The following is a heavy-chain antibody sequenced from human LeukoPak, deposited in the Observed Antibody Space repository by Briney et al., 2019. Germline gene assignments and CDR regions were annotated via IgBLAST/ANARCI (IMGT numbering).Heavy chain of an antibody. CDR1: GYTFTSYD. Sequence: ASVKVSCKASGYTFTSYDINWVRQARGPGLEWMGWMNPNSGNTGYAQKFQGRVTMTRNTSISTAYMELSSLRSEDTAVYYCARGLRVVVPAAMGYWFDPWGQGTLVTVSS. D-gene: IGHD2-2*01. V-gene: IGHV1-8*02. CDR3: ARGLRVVVPAAMGYWFDP. CDR2: MNPNSGNT. J-gene: IGHJ5*02.